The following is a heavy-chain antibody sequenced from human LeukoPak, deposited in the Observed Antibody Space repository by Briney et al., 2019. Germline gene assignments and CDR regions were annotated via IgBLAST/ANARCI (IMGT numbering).Heavy chain of an antibody. Sequence: SVKVSCKASGGTFSTYAINWVRQAPGQGLEWMGGIIPIFDTPNYAQKFQGRVTITADKSTSTAYMELSSLRSEGTAVYFCARGFSGPATPYFDYWGQGTLVTVSS. CDR2: IIPIFDTP. J-gene: IGHJ4*02. D-gene: IGHD2-15*01. CDR1: GGTFSTYA. CDR3: ARGFSGPATPYFDY. V-gene: IGHV1-69*06.